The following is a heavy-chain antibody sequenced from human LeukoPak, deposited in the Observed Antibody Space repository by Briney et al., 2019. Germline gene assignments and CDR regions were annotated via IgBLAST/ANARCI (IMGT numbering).Heavy chain of an antibody. Sequence: PSETLPLTCSVSGGSINSYYWGWVRQPAGKGLEWIGRIYTTGTTHYSPSLKSRLTISVDTSKNQFFLNLKSVTAADTALYFCGRQGYTASCYFVDYWSQGTRLTVSS. CDR1: GGSINSYY. J-gene: IGHJ4*02. V-gene: IGHV4-4*07. CDR3: GRQGYTASCYFVDY. D-gene: IGHD1-26*01. CDR2: IYTTGTT.